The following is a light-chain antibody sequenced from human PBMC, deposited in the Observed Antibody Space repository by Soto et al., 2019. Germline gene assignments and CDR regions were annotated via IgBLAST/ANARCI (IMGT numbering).Light chain of an antibody. J-gene: IGLJ1*01. V-gene: IGLV2-14*01. CDR2: EVS. CDR1: SSDVGGYHY. Sequence: QSVLTQPASVSGSPGQSITISCTGTSSDVGGYHYVSWYQQHPGKAPKLMIYEVSNRPSGVSNRLSCSKSGNTASLTISGLEAEDEADYYCSSYTSSSTPLYVFGTGTKVTVL. CDR3: SSYTSSSTPLYV.